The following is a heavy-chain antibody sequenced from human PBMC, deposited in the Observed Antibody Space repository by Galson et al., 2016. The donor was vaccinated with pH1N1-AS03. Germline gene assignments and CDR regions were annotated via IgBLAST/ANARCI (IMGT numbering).Heavy chain of an antibody. J-gene: IGHJ5*02. CDR3: ARDHTYFDGSAYYDGHDP. CDR1: GFTFSNYW. Sequence: SLRLSCAVSGFTFSNYWMTWVRQAPGKGLEWVANIKRDGSETHYVDSVKGRFTISRDNAENSLYLQMNSLRAEDTALYYCARDHTYFDGSAYYDGHDPWGQGTLVTVSS. V-gene: IGHV3-7*03. D-gene: IGHD3-22*01. CDR2: IKRDGSET.